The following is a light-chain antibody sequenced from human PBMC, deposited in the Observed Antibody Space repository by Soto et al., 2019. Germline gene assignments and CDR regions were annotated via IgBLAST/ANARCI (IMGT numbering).Light chain of an antibody. J-gene: IGLJ2*01. CDR2: AVS. Sequence: QSALTQPPSASGSPGQSVTISCTGTSSDGGGYNYVPWYQQHQGKAPKLMIYAVSKRPSGVTDRLSGSKSGNTASLPVSGLQDEDEADYYCSSYAGSNNLVFGGGTKLTVL. V-gene: IGLV2-8*01. CDR1: SSDGGGYNY. CDR3: SSYAGSNNLV.